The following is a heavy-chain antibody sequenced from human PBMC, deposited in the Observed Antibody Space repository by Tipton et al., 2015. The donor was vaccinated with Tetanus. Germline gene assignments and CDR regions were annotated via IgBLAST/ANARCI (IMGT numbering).Heavy chain of an antibody. V-gene: IGHV3-23*01. CDR2: ISGSTRTI. J-gene: IGHJ6*02. CDR1: GFTFSSHT. CDR3: AKDGYYGSNYYYGMDV. D-gene: IGHD3-10*01. Sequence: SLRLSCAASGFTFSSHTMSWVRLAPGKGLEWLSGISGSTRTIYHADSVKGRFTISRDNSKNTLYLQMNSLRAEDTAVYYCAKDGYYGSNYYYGMDVWGQGTTVTVSS.